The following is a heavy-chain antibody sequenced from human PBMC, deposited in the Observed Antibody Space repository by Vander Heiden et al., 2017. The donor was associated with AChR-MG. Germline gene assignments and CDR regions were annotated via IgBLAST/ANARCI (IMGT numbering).Heavy chain of an antibody. CDR3: ARGYSSFPTAYAFDI. D-gene: IGHD6-6*01. Sequence: QVQLVQSGAEVKKPGSPVNVSCKASGAPFSSYAIGWARQGPGQGLEWRGGSIPIIGTANYAQKFQGRVTITADESTSTAYMELSSLRTEDTAVYYCARGYSSFPTAYAFDIWGQGTMVTVSS. CDR2: SIPIIGTA. V-gene: IGHV1-69*01. CDR1: GAPFSSYA. J-gene: IGHJ3*02.